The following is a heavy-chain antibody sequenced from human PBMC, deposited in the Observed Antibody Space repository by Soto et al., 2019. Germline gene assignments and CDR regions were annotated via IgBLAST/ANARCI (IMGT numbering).Heavy chain of an antibody. CDR3: AKDRGYSSCDDYYYYGMDV. CDR2: ISYDGSNK. J-gene: IGHJ6*02. CDR1: GFTFSGYA. V-gene: IGHV3-30-3*01. Sequence: QPGGSLRLSCAASGFTFSGYAMHWVCQAPGKGLEWVAVISYDGSNKYYADSVKGRFTISRDNSKNTLYLQMNSLRAEDTAVYYCAKDRGYSSCDDYYYYGMDVWGQGTTVTVSS. D-gene: IGHD5-12*01.